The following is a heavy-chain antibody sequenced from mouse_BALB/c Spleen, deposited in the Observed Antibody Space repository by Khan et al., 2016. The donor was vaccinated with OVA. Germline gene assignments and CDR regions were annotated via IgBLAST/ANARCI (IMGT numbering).Heavy chain of an antibody. CDR2: VSTGGGYT. V-gene: IGHV5-6*01. J-gene: IGHJ3*01. D-gene: IGHD1-1*01. CDR1: GFTFSTYG. Sequence: EVQLVESGGDLVKPGGSLKLSCAASGFTFSTYGMSWVRQTPDKRLEWVATVSTGGGYTYYPASVKGRFTISRDNAKNTLYLQMNGLKSEDTAMFYCTRLACYYDSEDLDYWGQGTVVTVSA. CDR3: TRLACYYDSEDLDY.